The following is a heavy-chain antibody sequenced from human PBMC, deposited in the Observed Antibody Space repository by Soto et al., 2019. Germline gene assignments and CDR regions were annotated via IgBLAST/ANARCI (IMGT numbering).Heavy chain of an antibody. CDR1: GFTFSSYG. CDR2: IWYDGGNK. CDR3: ARGPPLTTYGDYTIDAFDY. Sequence: PGGSLRLSCAASGFTFSSYGMHWVRQAPGKGLEWVAVIWYDGGNKYYADSVKGRFTISRDNSKNTLYLQMNSLRAEDTAVYYCARGPPLTTYGDYTIDAFDYWGQGTLVTVSS. D-gene: IGHD4-17*01. V-gene: IGHV3-33*01. J-gene: IGHJ4*02.